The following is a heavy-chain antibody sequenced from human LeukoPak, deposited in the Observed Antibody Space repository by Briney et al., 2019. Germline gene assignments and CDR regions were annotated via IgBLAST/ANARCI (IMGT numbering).Heavy chain of an antibody. CDR2: IYSGGST. CDR1: GFTLSNYW. CDR3: ARGGSYLSAFDI. Sequence: QSGGSLRLSCSASGFTLSNYWIHWVRQAPGKGLEWVSIIYSGGSTFYADSVKGRFTISRDNSKNTLYLQMNSLRAEDTAVYYCARGGSYLSAFDIWGQGTMVTVSS. J-gene: IGHJ3*02. D-gene: IGHD1-26*01. V-gene: IGHV3-53*01.